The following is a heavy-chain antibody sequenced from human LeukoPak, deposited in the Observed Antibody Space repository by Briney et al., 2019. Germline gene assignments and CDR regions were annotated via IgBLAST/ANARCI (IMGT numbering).Heavy chain of an antibody. Sequence: GGSLRLSCAASGFTFSSYAMHWVRQAPGKGLEWVAVISYEGSNKYYADSGKGRFTISRDNPKNTLYLQMNSLRAEDTAVYYCARVLEWELPYFDYWGQGTLVTVSS. J-gene: IGHJ4*02. D-gene: IGHD1-26*01. CDR3: ARVLEWELPYFDY. CDR2: ISYEGSNK. V-gene: IGHV3-30*01. CDR1: GFTFSSYA.